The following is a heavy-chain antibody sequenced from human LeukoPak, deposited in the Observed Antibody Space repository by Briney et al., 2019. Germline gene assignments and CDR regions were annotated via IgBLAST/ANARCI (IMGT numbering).Heavy chain of an antibody. J-gene: IGHJ4*02. V-gene: IGHV3-21*01. CDR3: APVRGGDSPLDY. CDR1: GFTFSSYS. Sequence: PGGSLRLSCAASGFTFSSYSMNWVRQAPGKGLEWVSSISSSSSYIYYADSAKGRFTISRDNAKNSLYLQMNSLRAEDTAVYYCAPVRGGDSPLDYWGQGTLVTVSS. D-gene: IGHD2-21*02. CDR2: ISSSSSYI.